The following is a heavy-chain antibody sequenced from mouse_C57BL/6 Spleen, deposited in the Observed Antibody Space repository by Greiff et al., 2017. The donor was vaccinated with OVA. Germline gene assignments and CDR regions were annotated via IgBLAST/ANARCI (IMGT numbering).Heavy chain of an antibody. V-gene: IGHV2-3*01. Sequence: VKLMESGPGLVAPSQSLSITCTVSGFSLTSYGVSWVRQPPGKGLEWLGVIWGDGSTNYHSALISRLSISKDNSKSQVFLKLNSLQPDDTATYYWAKEERPFTTRESVYFDVWGTGTTVTVSS. CDR1: GFSLTSYG. J-gene: IGHJ1*03. D-gene: IGHD1-1*01. CDR2: IWGDGST. CDR3: AKEERPFTTRESVYFDV.